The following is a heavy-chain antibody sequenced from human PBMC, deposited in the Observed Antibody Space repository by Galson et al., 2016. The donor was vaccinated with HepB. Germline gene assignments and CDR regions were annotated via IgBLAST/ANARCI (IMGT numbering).Heavy chain of an antibody. D-gene: IGHD4-23*01. J-gene: IGHJ3*02. Sequence: ETLSLTCTVSGGSISPYFWSWIRRPPGKGLEWISHIYFSGTTNYNPSLKSRVTISLDTSKGQFSLEVTSVTAADSAVYYCASSYGGYAFDIWGQGTMVTVSS. CDR1: GGSISPYF. CDR3: ASSYGGYAFDI. CDR2: IYFSGTT. V-gene: IGHV4-59*01.